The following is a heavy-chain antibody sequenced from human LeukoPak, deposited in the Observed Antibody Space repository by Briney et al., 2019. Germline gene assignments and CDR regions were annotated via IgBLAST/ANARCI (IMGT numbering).Heavy chain of an antibody. CDR3: ARDLGLPYDAFDI. D-gene: IGHD2-2*02. Sequence: SETLSLTCTVSGGSISSGDYYWSWIRQPPGKGLEWIGYIYYSGSTYYNPSLKSRVTISVDTSKNQFSLKLSSVTAADMAVYYCARDLGLPYDAFDIWGQGTMVTVSS. J-gene: IGHJ3*02. V-gene: IGHV4-30-4*01. CDR1: GGSISSGDYY. CDR2: IYYSGST.